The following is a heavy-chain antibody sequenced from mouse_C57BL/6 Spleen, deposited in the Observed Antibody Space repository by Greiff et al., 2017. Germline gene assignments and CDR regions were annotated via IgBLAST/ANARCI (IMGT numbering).Heavy chain of an antibody. CDR2: INPNNGGT. CDR1: GYTFTDYN. D-gene: IGHD2-2*01. J-gene: IGHJ4*01. CDR3: ARPGGYDGTVYAMDY. V-gene: IGHV1-22*01. Sequence: EVQLQQSGPELVKPGASVKMSCKASGYTFTDYNMHWVKQSHGKSLEWIGYINPNNGGTSYNQKFKGKATLTVNKSSSTAYMELRSLTSEDSAVYYCARPGGYDGTVYAMDYWGQGTSVTVSS.